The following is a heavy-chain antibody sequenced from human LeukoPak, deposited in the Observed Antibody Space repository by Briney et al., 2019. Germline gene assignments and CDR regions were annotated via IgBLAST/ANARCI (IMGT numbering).Heavy chain of an antibody. CDR1: GFTCSSYA. CDR2: IPYDGSNK. J-gene: IGHJ4*02. V-gene: IGHV3-30*04. CDR3: AREFSGPYYFDY. D-gene: IGHD6-19*01. Sequence: GGSLRLSCAASGFTCSSYAMHWVRQAPGKGLEWVAVIPYDGSNKYYADSVKGRFTISRDNSKNTLYLQMNSLRAEDTAVYYCAREFSGPYYFDYWGQGTLVTVSS.